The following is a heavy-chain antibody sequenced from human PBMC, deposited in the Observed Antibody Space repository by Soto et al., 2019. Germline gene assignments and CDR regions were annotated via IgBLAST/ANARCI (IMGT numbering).Heavy chain of an antibody. CDR1: GYTFTDYS. CDR3: ARPMHYNDYLDY. Sequence: QVQLVQSGAEEKKPGASVKVSCKASGYTFTDYSMHWVRQAPGQRLEWMGWIHGNNGNTRYSQNFQGRVTITRDTSASTDYMELGSLTSEDTAVYYCARPMHYNDYLDYWGQGTLVTVSS. CDR2: IHGNNGNT. J-gene: IGHJ4*02. D-gene: IGHD3-10*01. V-gene: IGHV1-3*05.